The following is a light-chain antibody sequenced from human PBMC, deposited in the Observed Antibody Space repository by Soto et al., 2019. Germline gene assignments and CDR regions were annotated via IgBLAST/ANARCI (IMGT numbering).Light chain of an antibody. V-gene: IGKV3-20*01. J-gene: IGKJ4*01. CDR2: GAS. Sequence: EIVLTQSPGTLSLSPGERATLSCRASQTVRTNYLAWFQHKPGQAPRLLIYGASSRATGILDRFSGSGSGTDFTMTSNRLEPEDFAVYFCQQYSDSPLTFGGGTKVEIK. CDR3: QQYSDSPLT. CDR1: QTVRTNY.